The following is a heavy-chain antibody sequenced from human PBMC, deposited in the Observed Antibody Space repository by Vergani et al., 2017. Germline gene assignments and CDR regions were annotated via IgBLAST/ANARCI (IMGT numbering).Heavy chain of an antibody. CDR3: ARVTHDILTGHNWFDP. D-gene: IGHD3-9*01. J-gene: IGHJ5*02. V-gene: IGHV4-34*01. Sequence: QVQLQQWGAGLLKPSETLSLTCAVYGGSFSGYYWSWIRQPPGKGLEWIGEINHSGSTNYNPSLKSRVTISVDTSKNQFSLKRSSVTAADTAVYYCARVTHDILTGHNWFDPWGQGTLVTVSS. CDR2: INHSGST. CDR1: GGSFSGYY.